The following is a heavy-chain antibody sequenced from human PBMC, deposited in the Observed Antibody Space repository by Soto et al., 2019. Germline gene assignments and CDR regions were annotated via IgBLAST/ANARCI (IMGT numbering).Heavy chain of an antibody. D-gene: IGHD3-10*01. V-gene: IGHV1-69*06. J-gene: IGHJ3*02. CDR1: GGTLSDHG. CDR3: ERWVYGSGNYYTGPSAFDI. Sequence: QVQLEQSGAEVKKPGSSVKVSCKASGGTLSDHGVAWLRQAPGQGLEWMGGTIPVFNTAKYAQKFQGRVTVTADKFTNIAYMELSSLRSEDTAFYFCERWVYGSGNYYTGPSAFDIWGQGTMVIVSS. CDR2: TIPVFNTA.